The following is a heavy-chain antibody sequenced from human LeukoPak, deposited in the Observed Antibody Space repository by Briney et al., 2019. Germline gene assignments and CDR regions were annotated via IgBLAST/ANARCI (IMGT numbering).Heavy chain of an antibody. Sequence: PSETLSLTCSVSGGSINSYYWSWIRQPAGKGLEWIGRIYTSGSTNYNPSLKSRVTMSVDTSKNQFSLKPSSVTAADTAVYYCAREYYGSGSYYYYYYYMDVWGKGTTVTISS. D-gene: IGHD3-10*01. CDR3: AREYYGSGSYYYYYYYMDV. CDR2: IYTSGST. J-gene: IGHJ6*03. V-gene: IGHV4-4*07. CDR1: GGSINSYY.